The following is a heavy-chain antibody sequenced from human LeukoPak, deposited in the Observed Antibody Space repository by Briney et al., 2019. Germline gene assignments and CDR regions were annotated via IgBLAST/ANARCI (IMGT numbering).Heavy chain of an antibody. D-gene: IGHD3-9*01. CDR1: GFILSSYA. CDR2: ISGSGDNT. J-gene: IGHJ4*02. V-gene: IGHV3-23*01. CDR3: AKGDASPVHLLTGH. Sequence: GGSLRLSCAASGFILSSYAMTWVRQAPGKGLEWVTGISGSGDNTYYADSVKGRFTISRDNSKNTLYLQMHSLRAEDTAVYYCAKGDASPVHLLTGHWGQGTLVTVSS.